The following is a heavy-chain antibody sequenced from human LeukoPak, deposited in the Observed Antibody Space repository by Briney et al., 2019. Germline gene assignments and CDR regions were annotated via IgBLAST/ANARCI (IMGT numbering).Heavy chain of an antibody. J-gene: IGHJ4*02. V-gene: IGHV3-74*01. Sequence: GGSLRLSCAASGFTFSSYWMHWVRQAPGKGLVWVSRINSDGSSTSYADSVKGRFTISRDNAKNTLHLQMNSLRAEDTAVYYCARETRNSGYDYAIDYWGQGTLVTVSS. D-gene: IGHD5-12*01. CDR2: INSDGSST. CDR3: ARETRNSGYDYAIDY. CDR1: GFTFSSYW.